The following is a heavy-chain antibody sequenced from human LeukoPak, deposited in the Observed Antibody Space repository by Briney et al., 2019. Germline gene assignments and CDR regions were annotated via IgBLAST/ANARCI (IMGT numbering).Heavy chain of an antibody. J-gene: IGHJ6*02. D-gene: IGHD5-12*01. CDR2: MNPNSGNT. CDR1: GYTFTSYD. V-gene: IGHV1-8*01. CDR3: ATSGYDDYYYYYGMDV. Sequence: ASVKVSCKASGYTFTSYDINWVRQATGQGLEWMGWMNPNSGNTGYAQKFQGRVTMTRNTSISTAYMELISLRSEDTAVYYCATSGYDDYYYYYGMDVWGQGTTVTVSS.